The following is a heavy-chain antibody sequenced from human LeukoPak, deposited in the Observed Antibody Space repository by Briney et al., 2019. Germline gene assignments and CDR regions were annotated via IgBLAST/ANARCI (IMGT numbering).Heavy chain of an antibody. CDR2: IKQDGSEK. Sequence: GCSLTLPYPPSGFTLSKYWMSLVRQAPATGLKWVANIKQDGSEKYYVDSVKGRFTISRDNAKNSLYLQMNSLRAEDTAVYYCARDARIAVAGTTHFQHWGQGTLVTVSS. J-gene: IGHJ1*01. CDR3: ARDARIAVAGTTHFQH. V-gene: IGHV3-7*01. D-gene: IGHD6-19*01. CDR1: GFTLSKYW.